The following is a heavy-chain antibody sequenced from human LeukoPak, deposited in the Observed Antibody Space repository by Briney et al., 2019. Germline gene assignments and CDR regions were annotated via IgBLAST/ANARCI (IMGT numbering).Heavy chain of an antibody. CDR1: GYTFTGYY. CDR2: INPNSGGT. CDR3: AKSNYVFYYYHYYMDV. D-gene: IGHD4-11*01. J-gene: IGHJ6*03. V-gene: IGHV1-2*02. Sequence: ASVKVSCKASGYTFTGYYMHWVRQAPGQGLEWMGWINPNSGGTNYAQKFQGRVTMTRDTSISTAYMELSRLRSDDTAVYYCAKSNYVFYYYHYYMDVWGKGTTVTVSS.